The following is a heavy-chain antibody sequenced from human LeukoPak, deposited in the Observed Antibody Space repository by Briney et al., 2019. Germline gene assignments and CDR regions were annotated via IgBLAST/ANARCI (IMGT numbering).Heavy chain of an antibody. CDR3: AKRDCSGGRCYYYFDY. J-gene: IGHJ4*02. Sequence: PGGSLRLSFAASGFTFSSYWMHWVRQAPGKGLVWVSRINSDGSSTSYADSVKGRFTISRDNAKNTLYLQMNSLRAEDTAVYYCAKRDCSGGRCYYYFDYWGQGTLVTVSS. V-gene: IGHV3-74*01. CDR2: INSDGSST. D-gene: IGHD2-15*01. CDR1: GFTFSSYW.